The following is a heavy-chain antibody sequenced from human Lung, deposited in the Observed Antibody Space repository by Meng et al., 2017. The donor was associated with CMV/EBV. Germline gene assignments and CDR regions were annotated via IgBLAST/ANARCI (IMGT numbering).Heavy chain of an antibody. D-gene: IGHD5-24*01. V-gene: IGHV4-31*03. CDR2: VYYTGST. Sequence: QVQLQELCPGLVKPSQTLSLTCTVSGGSMGSGGNYWSWIRQLPGKGLEWIGYVYYTGSTFYNPSLKSRVTISVDTSKNQFSLKLIPATAADTAVYYCAREAGRDGYATPKFDYWGQGTLVTVSS. CDR3: AREAGRDGYATPKFDY. J-gene: IGHJ4*02. CDR1: GGSMGSGGNY.